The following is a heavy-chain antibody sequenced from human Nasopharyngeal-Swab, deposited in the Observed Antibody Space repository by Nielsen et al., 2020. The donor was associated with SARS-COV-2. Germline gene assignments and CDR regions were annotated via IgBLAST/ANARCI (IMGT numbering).Heavy chain of an antibody. CDR1: GFTFSSYG. Sequence: GGSLRLSCAASGFTFSSYGMHWVRQAPGKGLEWVAVISYDGSNKYYADSVKGRFTISRDNSKNTLYLQMNSLRAEDTAVYYCAKDATYYDFWSGLFDYWGQGTLVTVS. CDR3: AKDATYYDFWSGLFDY. CDR2: ISYDGSNK. J-gene: IGHJ4*02. D-gene: IGHD3-3*01. V-gene: IGHV3-30*18.